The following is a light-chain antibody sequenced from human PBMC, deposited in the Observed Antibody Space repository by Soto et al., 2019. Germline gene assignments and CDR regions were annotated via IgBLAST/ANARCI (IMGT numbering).Light chain of an antibody. CDR3: QQYHSNPST. Sequence: DIVMTQSPDSLAVSLGERATINCKSSQRLYNSNNLNYLAWYQQKPGQPPKLLLYWASTRESGVPDRLSGSGSGTDFTLTISSLQAADVAVYYCQQYHSNPSTFGQGTKLEIK. CDR2: WAS. CDR1: QRLYNSNNLNY. V-gene: IGKV4-1*01. J-gene: IGKJ2*01.